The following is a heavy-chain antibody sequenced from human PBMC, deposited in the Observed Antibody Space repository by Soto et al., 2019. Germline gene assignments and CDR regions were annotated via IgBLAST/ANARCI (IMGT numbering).Heavy chain of an antibody. Sequence: QVQLVQSGAEVKKPGSSVKVSCKASGGTFSSYAISWVRQAPGQGLEWMGGIIPIFGTANYAQKFQGRVTITADESTSTAYIELSSLRSEDTAVYYCARDLYGDYGAVFGWFDPWGQGTLVTVSS. J-gene: IGHJ5*02. V-gene: IGHV1-69*01. D-gene: IGHD4-17*01. CDR2: IIPIFGTA. CDR1: GGTFSSYA. CDR3: ARDLYGDYGAVFGWFDP.